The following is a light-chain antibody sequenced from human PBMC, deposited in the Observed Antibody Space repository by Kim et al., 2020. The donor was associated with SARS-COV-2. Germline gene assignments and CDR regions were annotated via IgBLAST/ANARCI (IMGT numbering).Light chain of an antibody. V-gene: IGKV3-15*01. CDR3: QQYNNWPPLT. J-gene: IGKJ4*01. CDR1: QSVGSK. Sequence: SPGERATLSCRASQSVGSKLAWYQQKPGQAPRLLIYGASTRATGVPARFSGSGSGTEFTLTISSLQSEDFAVYYCQQYNNWPPLTFGGGTKVDIK. CDR2: GAS.